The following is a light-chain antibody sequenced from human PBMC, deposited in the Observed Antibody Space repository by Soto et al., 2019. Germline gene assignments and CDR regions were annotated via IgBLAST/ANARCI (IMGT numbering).Light chain of an antibody. J-gene: IGLJ2*01. CDR2: KDS. CDR3: QSADSSGTYVV. Sequence: SYELTQPPSVSESPGQTARITCSGDALPRQYAYWYQQKPGQAPLLVIYKDSERPSGIPERFSGSSSGTTVTLTISGVQAEDEADYYCQSADSSGTYVVFCGGTKVTVL. CDR1: ALPRQY. V-gene: IGLV3-25*03.